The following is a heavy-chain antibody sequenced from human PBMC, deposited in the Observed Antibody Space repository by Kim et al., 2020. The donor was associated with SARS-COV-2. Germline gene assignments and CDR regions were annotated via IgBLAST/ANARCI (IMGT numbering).Heavy chain of an antibody. D-gene: IGHD2-15*01. Sequence: YADAVKGRFTNSRDDAKNAGYLQMNSLRAEDRTMYYCACCHSGSCYWYFDNWGQGTLVTVSA. V-gene: IGHV3-21*01. J-gene: IGHJ4*02. CDR3: ACCHSGSCYWYFDN.